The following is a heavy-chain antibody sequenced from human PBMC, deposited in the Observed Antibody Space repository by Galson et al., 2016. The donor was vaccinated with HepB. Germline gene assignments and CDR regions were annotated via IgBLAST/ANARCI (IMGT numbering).Heavy chain of an antibody. Sequence: SLRLSCAASGFTFSSYAMSWVRQTPGKGLEWVSTVSGSGGSTYYADSVQGRFTLSRDNSRNTLYLQMNSLRAEDTAVYYCANEFQPWRPYGMGGRGKGTTVTVSS. J-gene: IGHJ6*04. CDR3: ANEFQPWRPYGMGG. D-gene: IGHD1-14*01. CDR2: VSGSGGST. V-gene: IGHV3-23*01. CDR1: GFTFSSYA.